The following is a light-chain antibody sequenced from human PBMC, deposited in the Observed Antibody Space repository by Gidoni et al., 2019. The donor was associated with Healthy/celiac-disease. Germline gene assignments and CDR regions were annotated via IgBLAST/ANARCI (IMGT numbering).Light chain of an antibody. CDR1: SGSIASNP. CDR2: EDN. Sequence: NFMLTQPHSVSESPGKTVTISCTGSSGSIASNPVQWYQQRPGSAPTTVIYEDNQRPSGVPDRFSGSIDSSSNSASLTISGLKTEDEADYYCQSYDSSNHEVFGGGTKLTVL. CDR3: QSYDSSNHEV. V-gene: IGLV6-57*02. J-gene: IGLJ3*02.